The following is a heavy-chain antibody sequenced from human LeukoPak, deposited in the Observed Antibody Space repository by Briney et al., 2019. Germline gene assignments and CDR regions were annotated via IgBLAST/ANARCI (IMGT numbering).Heavy chain of an antibody. CDR3: VRTNGLVDAFDF. V-gene: IGHV3-23*01. CDR1: GFTFSSYS. CDR2: ISTTGVNT. D-gene: IGHD6-19*01. Sequence: AGGSLRLSCAASGFTFSSYSMNWVRQAPGKGLEWVSIISTTGVNTDYADSMKGRFTISRDNSKKTVYLQMNSLRADDTAVYFCVRTNGLVDAFDFWGQGTMVVVSS. J-gene: IGHJ3*01.